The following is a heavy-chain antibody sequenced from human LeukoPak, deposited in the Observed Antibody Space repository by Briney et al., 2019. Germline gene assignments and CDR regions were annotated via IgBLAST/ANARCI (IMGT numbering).Heavy chain of an antibody. Sequence: GGSLRLSCAASGFTFDDYAMHWVRQAPGKGLEWVSGISWNSGSIGYADSVKGRFTISRDNAKNSLYLQMNSLRAEDTALYYCAKDAGRYSSGWSRALXXWXQXTLVTVSS. CDR1: GFTFDDYA. CDR2: ISWNSGSI. CDR3: AKDAGRYSSGWSRALXX. J-gene: IGHJ4*02. D-gene: IGHD6-19*01. V-gene: IGHV3-9*01.